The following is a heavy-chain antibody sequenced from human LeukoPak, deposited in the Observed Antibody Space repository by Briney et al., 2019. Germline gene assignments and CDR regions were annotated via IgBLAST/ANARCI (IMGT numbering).Heavy chain of an antibody. D-gene: IGHD6-13*01. CDR2: IYSGGST. V-gene: IGHV3-53*01. CDR1: GFTVSSNY. Sequence: HPGGSLRLSCAASGFTVSSNYMSWVRQAPGKGLEWVSVIYSGGSTYYADSVKGRFTISRDNSKNTLYLQMNGLRAEDTAVYYCARESPRGSWSHHFDYGGQGTLVTASS. CDR3: ARESPRGSWSHHFDY. J-gene: IGHJ4*02.